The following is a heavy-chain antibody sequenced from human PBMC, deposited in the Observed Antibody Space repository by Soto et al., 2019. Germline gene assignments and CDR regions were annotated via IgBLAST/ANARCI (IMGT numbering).Heavy chain of an antibody. CDR3: ARDPSSGWYQDWYFDL. V-gene: IGHV1-3*01. Sequence: GASVKVSCTASGYTFTSYAMHWVRQAPGQRLEWMGWINAGNGNTKYSQKFQGRVTITRDTSASTAYMELSSLRSEDTAVYYCARDPSSGWYQDWYFDLWGRGTLVTVSS. CDR1: GYTFTSYA. J-gene: IGHJ2*01. D-gene: IGHD6-19*01. CDR2: INAGNGNT.